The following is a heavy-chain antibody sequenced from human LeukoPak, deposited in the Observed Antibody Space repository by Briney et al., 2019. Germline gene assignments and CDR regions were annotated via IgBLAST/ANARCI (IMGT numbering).Heavy chain of an antibody. CDR2: IKSDGKT. CDR3: ARAPSEIGGYYPEYFRR. V-gene: IGHV3-74*01. J-gene: IGHJ1*01. CDR1: GFTFSSYW. D-gene: IGHD3-22*01. Sequence: QSGGSLRLSCAASGFTFSSYWMHWVRQAPGKGLVWVSRIKSDGKTNYADSVKGRFTISRDNAKNTVSLQMNSLRAEDTGVYYCARAPSEIGGYYPEYFRRWGQGTLVTVSS.